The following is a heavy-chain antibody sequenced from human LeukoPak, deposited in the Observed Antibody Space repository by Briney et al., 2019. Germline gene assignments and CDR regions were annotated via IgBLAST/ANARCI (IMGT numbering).Heavy chain of an antibody. CDR3: VRDVPHNWFDS. Sequence: PGGSLRLSCAASGFTFTSYWMHWVRHAPGKGLVWVSLVETDGSSATYADSVRGRFTISRDNAQNTVYLQMNSLRVEDNAVYYCVRDVPHNWFDSWGQGTLVTVSS. CDR1: GFTFTSYW. V-gene: IGHV3-74*01. J-gene: IGHJ5*01. CDR2: VETDGSSA.